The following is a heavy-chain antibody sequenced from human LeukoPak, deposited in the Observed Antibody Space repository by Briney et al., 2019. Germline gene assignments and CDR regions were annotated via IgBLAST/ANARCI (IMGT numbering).Heavy chain of an antibody. CDR2: IYSGGST. J-gene: IGHJ4*02. D-gene: IGHD3-10*01. Sequence: GGSLRLSCAASGFTVSSNYMSWIRQAPGKVLEWVSVIYSGGSTYYADSVKGRFTISRDNSKNTLYLQMNSLRAEDTAVYYCANLGAPRGFDYWGQGTLVTVSS. CDR1: GFTVSSNY. CDR3: ANLGAPRGFDY. V-gene: IGHV3-53*01.